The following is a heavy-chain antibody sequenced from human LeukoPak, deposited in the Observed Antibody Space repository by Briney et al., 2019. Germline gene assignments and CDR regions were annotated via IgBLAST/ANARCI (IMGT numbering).Heavy chain of an antibody. CDR3: AKGPTPLSSRGWIDP. CDR1: GFTFSPYG. J-gene: IGHJ5*02. Sequence: PGGSLRLSCAASGFTFSPYGIHWVRQAPGKGLEWVTFIPYDGLNRIYADSVEGRFTVSRDNSKNTVYLQMNSLRPEDTAVYYCAKGPTPLSSRGWIDPWGQGTLVTVSS. CDR2: IPYDGLNR. D-gene: IGHD6-13*01. V-gene: IGHV3-30*02.